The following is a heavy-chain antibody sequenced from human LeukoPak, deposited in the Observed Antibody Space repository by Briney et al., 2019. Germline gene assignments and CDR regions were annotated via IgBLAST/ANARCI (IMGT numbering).Heavy chain of an antibody. Sequence: GGSLRLSCAAPGFTFSSYGMHWVRQAPGKGLEWVAVIWYDGSNKYYADSVKGRFTISRDNSKNTLYLQMNSLRAEDTAVYYCARDKVKQNARYFDYWGQGTLVTVSS. D-gene: IGHD1-1*01. CDR3: ARDKVKQNARYFDY. CDR2: IWYDGSNK. J-gene: IGHJ4*02. CDR1: GFTFSSYG. V-gene: IGHV3-33*01.